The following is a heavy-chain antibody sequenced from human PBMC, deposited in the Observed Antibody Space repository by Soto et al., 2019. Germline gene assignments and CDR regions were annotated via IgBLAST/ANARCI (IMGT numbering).Heavy chain of an antibody. D-gene: IGHD3-3*01. V-gene: IGHV1-69*13. CDR3: ARYNLLRFLEWSPQTKTYYYYGMDV. CDR2: IIPIFGTA. Sequence: SVKVSCTASGGTFSSDAISWVRQAPGQGLEWMGGIIPIFGTANYAQKFQGRVTITADESTSTAYMELSSLRSEDTAVYYCARYNLLRFLEWSPQTKTYYYYGMDVWGQGTTVTVSS. CDR1: GGTFSSDA. J-gene: IGHJ6*02.